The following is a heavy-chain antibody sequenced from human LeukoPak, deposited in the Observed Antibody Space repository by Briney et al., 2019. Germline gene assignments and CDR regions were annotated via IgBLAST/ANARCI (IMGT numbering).Heavy chain of an antibody. CDR2: ISSSGSTI. Sequence: GGSLRLSCAASGFTFSSYEMNWVRQAPGKGLEWILYISSSGSTIYYADSVKGRFTISRDNAKKSLYLQMNSLRAEDPAVYYCAISGGYWAWAHWGQGTLVTVSS. CDR3: AISGGYWAWAH. CDR1: GFTFSSYE. V-gene: IGHV3-48*03. J-gene: IGHJ4*02. D-gene: IGHD1-26*01.